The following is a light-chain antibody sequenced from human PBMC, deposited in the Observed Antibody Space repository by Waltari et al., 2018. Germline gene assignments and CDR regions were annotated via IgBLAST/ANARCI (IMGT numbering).Light chain of an antibody. CDR1: LANIGANF. CDR3: AAWDDSLGGHFV. CDR2: RND. J-gene: IGLJ1*01. Sequence: SVLTQPPSASGTPGQSVNIACAGSLANIGANFVYWDRQVPGTAPKILIYRNDQRPSGVPDRFSASKSGSSASLAISGLRSEDEADYFCAAWDDSLGGHFVFGTGTKVIV. V-gene: IGLV1-47*01.